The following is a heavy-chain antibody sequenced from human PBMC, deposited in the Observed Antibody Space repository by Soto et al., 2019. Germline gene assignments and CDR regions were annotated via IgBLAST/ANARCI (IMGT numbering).Heavy chain of an antibody. CDR3: ARHSLALRKNNWFDP. CDR1: GGSIISSSYY. J-gene: IGHJ5*02. CDR2: IYYRGTT. V-gene: IGHV4-39*01. D-gene: IGHD3-3*02. Sequence: SETLSLTCTVSGGSIISSSYYWGWIRQPPGKGLEWIGSIYYRGTTYYNPSLKSRVTMSVDTSKNQFSLRLRSVTAADTALYFCARHSLALRKNNWFDPWGQGIMVTAPQ.